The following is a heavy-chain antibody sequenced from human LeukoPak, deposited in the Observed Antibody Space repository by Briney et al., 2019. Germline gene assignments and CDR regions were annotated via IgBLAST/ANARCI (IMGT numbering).Heavy chain of an antibody. CDR2: IYYSGAT. J-gene: IGHJ4*02. CDR3: ARWSQSYLDN. Sequence: SETLSLTCTVPGGSMRAAGYLCSWIRQHPGKGLEWIGNIYYSGATFYNSSLKSRHTISVDTSKNQFSLKVTSVTAADTAVYYCARWSQSYLDNWGQGTLVTVAS. V-gene: IGHV4-31*03. CDR1: GGSMRAAGYL.